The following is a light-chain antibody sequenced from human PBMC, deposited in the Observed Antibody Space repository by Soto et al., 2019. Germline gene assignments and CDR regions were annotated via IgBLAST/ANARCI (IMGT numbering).Light chain of an antibody. CDR2: GAS. V-gene: IGKV3-15*01. Sequence: VMRMSPATLSVSHGESATLSCRASQSVSNNLTWYQQKPGQPPRLLIYGASTRATGVPGRFSGSGSGTEFTLTISRLEPEDFAVYYCQQYGSSPWTFGQGTKVDIK. CDR3: QQYGSSPWT. CDR1: QSVSNN. J-gene: IGKJ1*01.